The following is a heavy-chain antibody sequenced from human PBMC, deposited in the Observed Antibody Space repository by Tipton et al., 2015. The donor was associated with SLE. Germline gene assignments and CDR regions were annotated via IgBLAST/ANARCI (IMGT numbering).Heavy chain of an antibody. CDR2: IKHSGST. CDR3: ARRSGSFDY. CDR1: GGSFSGYY. Sequence: TLSLTCAVYGGSFSGYYWSWIRQPPGKGLEWIGEIKHSGSTNYNPSLKSRVTISVETSKNQFSLKLSSVNAADTAVYYCARRSGSFDYWGQGTLVTVSS. D-gene: IGHD6-25*01. J-gene: IGHJ4*02. V-gene: IGHV4-34*01.